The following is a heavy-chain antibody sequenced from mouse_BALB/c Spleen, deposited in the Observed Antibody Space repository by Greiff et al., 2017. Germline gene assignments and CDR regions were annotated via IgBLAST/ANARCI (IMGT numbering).Heavy chain of an antibody. V-gene: IGHV1-4*01. CDR1: GYTFTSYR. CDR2: INPSTGYT. CDR3: ARPGYYGSSYEAIDY. D-gene: IGHD1-1*01. Sequence: QVQLKQSGAELAKPGASVKMSCKASGYTFTSYRMHWVKQRPGQGLEWIGYINPSTGYTEYNQKFKDKATLTADKSSSTAYMQLSSLTSEDSAVYYCARPGYYGSSYEAIDYWGQGTSVTVSS. J-gene: IGHJ4*01.